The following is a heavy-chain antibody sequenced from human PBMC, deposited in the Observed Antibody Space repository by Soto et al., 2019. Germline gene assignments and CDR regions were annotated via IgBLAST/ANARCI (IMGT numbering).Heavy chain of an antibody. V-gene: IGHV1-8*01. CDR3: ARKERGRDIVVGAHDY. CDR1: GYTFTSYD. Sequence: QVQLVQSGAEVKKPGASVKVSCKASGYTFTSYDINWVRQATGQGLEWMGWMNPNSGNTGYAQKFQGRVTMTRNTSISTAYMELSSLRSEDTPVYYCARKERGRDIVVGAHDYWGQGTLVTVSS. CDR2: MNPNSGNT. J-gene: IGHJ4*02. D-gene: IGHD2-15*01.